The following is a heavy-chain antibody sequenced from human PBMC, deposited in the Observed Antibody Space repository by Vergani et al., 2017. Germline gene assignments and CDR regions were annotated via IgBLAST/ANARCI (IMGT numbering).Heavy chain of an antibody. D-gene: IGHD3-10*01. CDR2: ISSSSSTI. Sequence: EVQLVESGGGLEQPGGSLRLPCAASGFTFSRYSMNWVRQAPGKGLEWVSYISSSSSTIYYADSVKGRFTISRDNAKNSLYLQMNSLRAEDTAVYYCARGPMVRGAPYYFDYWGQGTLVTVSS. CDR1: GFTFSRYS. J-gene: IGHJ4*02. CDR3: ARGPMVRGAPYYFDY. V-gene: IGHV3-48*04.